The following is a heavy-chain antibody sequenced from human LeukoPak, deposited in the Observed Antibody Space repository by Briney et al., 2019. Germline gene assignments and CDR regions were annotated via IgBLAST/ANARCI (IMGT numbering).Heavy chain of an antibody. V-gene: IGHV3-7*01. Sequence: GGSLRLSCAAAGFTFSDYWMSWVRQVPGKGLEWVATIKQDGSEKYYVDSVKGRFTISRHNAKNSLYLQMNTLRAEDTAVYYCVKDWGVLPDYTADGFDIWGPGTMVTVSS. CDR1: GFTFSDYW. J-gene: IGHJ3*02. D-gene: IGHD3-10*01. CDR2: IKQDGSEK. CDR3: VKDWGVLPDYTADGFDI.